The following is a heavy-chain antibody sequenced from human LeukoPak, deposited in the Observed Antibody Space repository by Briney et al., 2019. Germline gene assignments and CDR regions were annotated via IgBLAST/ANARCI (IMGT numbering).Heavy chain of an antibody. CDR2: ISSSGTNT. D-gene: IGHD3-22*01. V-gene: IGHV3-23*01. CDR3: AKDGHYDSSGFTLQY. CDR1: GFTFSNYA. Sequence: GGSLRLFCAASGFTFSNYAITWVRQAPGKGLEWVSTISSSGTNTYYADSVKGRFTISRDNSKNTLYLQMNSLRAEDTAVYYCAKDGHYDSSGFTLQYWGQGTLVTVSS. J-gene: IGHJ1*01.